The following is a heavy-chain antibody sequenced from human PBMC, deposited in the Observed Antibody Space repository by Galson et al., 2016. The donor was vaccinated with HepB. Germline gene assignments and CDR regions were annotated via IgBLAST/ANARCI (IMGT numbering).Heavy chain of an antibody. Sequence: QSGAEVKKPGESLKISCKGSGYGFSTYWIGWVRQMPGRGLEWMGIIYPADSDTRYSPSFQGQVTISADKSISTAYLQWSSLKASDTAMYYCARRQRQVDGYYFEHWGQGTLVTVSS. D-gene: IGHD4-17*01. CDR3: ARRQRQVDGYYFEH. V-gene: IGHV5-51*01. CDR2: IYPADSDT. CDR1: GYGFSTYW. J-gene: IGHJ4*02.